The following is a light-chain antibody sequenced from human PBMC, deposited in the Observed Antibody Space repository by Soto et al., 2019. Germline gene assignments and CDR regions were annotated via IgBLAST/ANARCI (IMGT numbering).Light chain of an antibody. J-gene: IGLJ2*01. CDR1: SSDIGNYDF. V-gene: IGLV2-14*01. Sequence: QSVLTQPASVSGSPGQSITISCTGTSSDIGNYDFVSWYQQVPGTAPKAMIYEVSSRPSGVSNRFSGSKSGNTASLTISGLQAEDEAYYYCSSYTTSTSFTLFGGGTKVTVL. CDR2: EVS. CDR3: SSYTTSTSFTL.